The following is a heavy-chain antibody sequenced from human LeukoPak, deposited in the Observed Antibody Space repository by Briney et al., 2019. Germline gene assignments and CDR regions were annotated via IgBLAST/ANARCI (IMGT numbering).Heavy chain of an antibody. CDR2: IYYSGST. Sequence: PSETLSLTCTVSGGSISSGGYYWSWIRQHPGKGLEWIGYIYYSGSTYYNPSLKSRVTISVDTSKNQFSLRLSSVTAADTAVYYCARGSSRDWFDPWGQGTLVTVSS. CDR1: GGSISSGGYY. V-gene: IGHV4-31*03. D-gene: IGHD6-13*01. CDR3: ARGSSRDWFDP. J-gene: IGHJ5*02.